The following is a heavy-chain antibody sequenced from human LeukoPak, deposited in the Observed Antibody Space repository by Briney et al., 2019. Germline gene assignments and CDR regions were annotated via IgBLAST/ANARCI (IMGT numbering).Heavy chain of an antibody. CDR3: AREYFYDSSAYLGAFDI. J-gene: IGHJ3*02. CDR2: IFTTGSS. V-gene: IGHV4-4*07. D-gene: IGHD3-22*01. Sequence: SETLSLTCTVSGESIGGYYCSWIRQPAGKGLEWIGHIFTTGSSNHSPSLTGRVTMSVDTSKNQFSLKLTSVTAADTAVYYCAREYFYDSSAYLGAFDIWGQGTMVTVSS. CDR1: GESIGGYY.